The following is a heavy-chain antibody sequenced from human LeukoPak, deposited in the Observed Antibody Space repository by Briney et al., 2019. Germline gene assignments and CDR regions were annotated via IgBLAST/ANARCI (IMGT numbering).Heavy chain of an antibody. CDR3: AGHPNFLNWFDP. CDR2: IYYSGST. V-gene: IGHV4-59*01. CDR1: GGSISSYY. Sequence: KPSETLSLTCTVSGGSISSYYWSWIRQPPGKGQEWVGYIYYSGSTNYNPSLKSRVTISLDTSKNQFSLKLSSVTAADTAVYYCAGHPNFLNWFDPWGQGTLVTVSS. D-gene: IGHD1-7*01. J-gene: IGHJ5*02.